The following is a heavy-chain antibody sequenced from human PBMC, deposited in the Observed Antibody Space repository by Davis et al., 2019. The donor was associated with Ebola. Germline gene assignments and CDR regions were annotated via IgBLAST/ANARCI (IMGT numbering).Heavy chain of an antibody. CDR1: GFTFSNYW. J-gene: IGHJ4*02. D-gene: IGHD1-26*01. V-gene: IGHV3-7*01. CDR3: ARLQGATFDY. CDR2: LNQDGSDK. Sequence: PGGSLRLSCAASGFTFSNYWMAWVRQAPGKGLEWVANLNQDGSDKYSVDSVKGRFTISRDNSKNSLYLQMNSLKAEDTAVYYCARLQGATFDYWGQGALVTVSS.